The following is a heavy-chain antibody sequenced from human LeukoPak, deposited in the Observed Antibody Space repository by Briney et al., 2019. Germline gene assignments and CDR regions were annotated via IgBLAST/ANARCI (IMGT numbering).Heavy chain of an antibody. CDR2: INPNSGDT. D-gene: IGHD3-16*01. CDR1: GYTFTGYY. J-gene: IGHJ4*02. CDR3: ARVRYRLAETYIDY. Sequence: ASVKVSCKASGYTFTGYYMHWVRQAPGQGLEWMGWINPNSGDTNYAQKFQGRVTMTRDTSISTDYMELSRLRSDDTAVYYCARVRYRLAETYIDYWGQGTLVTVSS. V-gene: IGHV1-2*02.